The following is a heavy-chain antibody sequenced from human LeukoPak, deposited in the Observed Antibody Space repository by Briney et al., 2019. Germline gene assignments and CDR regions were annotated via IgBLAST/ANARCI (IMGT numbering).Heavy chain of an antibody. CDR1: GFTVSSNY. J-gene: IGHJ4*02. CDR2: IYSGGST. V-gene: IGHV3-53*01. D-gene: IGHD1-14*01. Sequence: GGSLRLSCAASGFTVSSNYMSWVRQAPGKGLEWVSVIYSGGSTNYADSVKGRFTISRDNSKNTLYLQMNSLKSEDTAVYYCTTELDVRPNHYWGQGTLVTVSS. CDR3: TTELDVRPNHY.